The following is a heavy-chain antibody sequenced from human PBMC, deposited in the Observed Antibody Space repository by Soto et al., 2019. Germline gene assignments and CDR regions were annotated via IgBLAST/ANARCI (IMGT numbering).Heavy chain of an antibody. CDR2: VIPIFSTP. Sequence: VKVSCKASGGTFDRHTINWVRQAPGQGLEWMGGVIPIFSTPKYAQKFQGRVMLTADKSTSTAYMELSSLRAEDTAVYYCARGFSAGKGSPPDFWGQGSLVTVS. CDR3: ARGFSAGKGSPPDF. CDR1: GGTFDRHT. J-gene: IGHJ4*02. D-gene: IGHD6-13*01. V-gene: IGHV1-69*13.